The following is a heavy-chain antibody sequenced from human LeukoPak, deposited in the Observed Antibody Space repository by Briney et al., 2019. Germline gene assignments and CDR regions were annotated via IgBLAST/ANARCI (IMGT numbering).Heavy chain of an antibody. D-gene: IGHD5-18*01. CDR2: IWYDGSNK. J-gene: IGHJ4*02. CDR1: GFTFSSYG. CDR3: ARTVDTAMVGPGDS. V-gene: IGHV3-33*01. Sequence: PGRSLRLSCVASGFTFSSYGMHWVRQAPGKGLEWVAVIWYDGSNKYYADSVKGRFTISRDNSNNTLYLQMNSLRAEDTAVYYCARTVDTAMVGPGDSWGQGTLVIVSS.